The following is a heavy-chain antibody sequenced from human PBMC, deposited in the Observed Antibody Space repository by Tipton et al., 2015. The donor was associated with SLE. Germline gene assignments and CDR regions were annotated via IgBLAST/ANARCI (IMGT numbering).Heavy chain of an antibody. V-gene: IGHV3-48*03. J-gene: IGHJ6*02. D-gene: IGHD3-16*02. Sequence: SLRLSCAASGFTLSSYEMNWVRQAPGKGLEWVSYISGSGSTILDADSVKGRFTISRDNAKNSLYLQMNSLRVEDTAVYYCARAVMSDYIWGSYRTSGMDVWGQGTTVTVSS. CDR3: ARAVMSDYIWGSYRTSGMDV. CDR2: ISGSGSTI. CDR1: GFTLSSYE.